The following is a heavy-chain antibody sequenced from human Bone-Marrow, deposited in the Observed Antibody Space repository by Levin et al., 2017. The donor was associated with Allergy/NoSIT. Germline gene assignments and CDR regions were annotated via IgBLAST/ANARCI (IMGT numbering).Heavy chain of an antibody. CDR3: ATDQAVAGTHDN. V-gene: IGHV3-23*01. D-gene: IGHD6-19*01. CDR1: GFTFSSYA. J-gene: IGHJ4*02. CDR2: ITSSSGNT. Sequence: GSLKISCAASGFTFSSYAMSWVRRAPGKGLEWVSAITSSSGNTYYADSVQGRFTVSRDNSKNTLYLQMNSLRAGDTAVYYCATDQAVAGTHDNWGQGTLVTVSS.